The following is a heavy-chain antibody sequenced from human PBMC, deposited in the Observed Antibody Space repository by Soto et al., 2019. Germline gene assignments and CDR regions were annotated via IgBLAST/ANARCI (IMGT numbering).Heavy chain of an antibody. J-gene: IGHJ6*02. CDR2: IIPIFGTA. V-gene: IGHV1-69*01. CDR3: ARDSYCSGGSCYSVDYYYYGMDV. Sequence: QVQLVQSGAEVKKPGSSVKVSCKASGGTFSSYAISWVRQAPGQGLEWMGGIIPIFGTANYAQKFQGRVTITADESTSTAYMELSSLRSEDTAVYYCARDSYCSGGSCYSVDYYYYGMDVWGQGTTVTVSS. CDR1: GGTFSSYA. D-gene: IGHD2-15*01.